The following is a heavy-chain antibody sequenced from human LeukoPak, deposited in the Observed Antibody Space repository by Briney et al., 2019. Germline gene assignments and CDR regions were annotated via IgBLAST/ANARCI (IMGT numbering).Heavy chain of an antibody. CDR2: ISWNSGSI. V-gene: IGHV3-9*01. Sequence: PGGSRRLSLAASGFTFDDYAMHWVRQAPGKGLEGVSGISWNSGSIGYADSVKGRFTISRDNAKNSLYLQMNSLRAEDTALYYCAKGRLLIIAAALDVWGQGTTVTVSS. D-gene: IGHD6-13*01. CDR1: GFTFDDYA. J-gene: IGHJ6*02. CDR3: AKGRLLIIAAALDV.